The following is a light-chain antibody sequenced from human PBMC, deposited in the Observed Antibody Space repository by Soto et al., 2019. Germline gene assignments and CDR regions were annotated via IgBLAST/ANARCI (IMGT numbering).Light chain of an antibody. CDR3: QQYYLWPWT. J-gene: IGKJ1*01. CDR1: QSVNSN. Sequence: EIVMTQSPATLSVSPGERATLSCRASQSVNSNLAWYQQRPGQAPRLLIHGSFTRAPGIPAGFSGSGSGTEFTLTISSLQSEDFAVYYCQQYYLWPWTFGQGTRVQIK. CDR2: GSF. V-gene: IGKV3-15*01.